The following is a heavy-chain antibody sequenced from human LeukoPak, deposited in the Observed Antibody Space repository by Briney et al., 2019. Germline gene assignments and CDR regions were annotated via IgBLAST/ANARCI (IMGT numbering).Heavy chain of an antibody. D-gene: IGHD3-10*01. J-gene: IGHJ6*04. CDR2: INHSGFT. V-gene: IGHV4-34*01. CDR1: GGSFSGYY. Sequence: SETLSLTCAVYGGSFSGYYWSWIRQPPGKGLEWIGEINHSGFTNYNPSLKSRVTISVDTSKNQFSLKLSSVTAADTAVYYCARVQASYYYGSGIHRGRGYYFAMDVWGKGTTVTVSS. CDR3: ARVQASYYYGSGIHRGRGYYFAMDV.